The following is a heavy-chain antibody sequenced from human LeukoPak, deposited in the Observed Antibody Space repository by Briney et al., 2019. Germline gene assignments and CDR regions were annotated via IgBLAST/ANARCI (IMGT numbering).Heavy chain of an antibody. CDR1: GFTFSSYS. J-gene: IGHJ4*02. V-gene: IGHV3-21*01. CDR3: ARMMIAAAPFDY. D-gene: IGHD6-13*01. Sequence: GGSLRLSCAASGFTFSSYSMNWVRQAPGKGLEWVSSISSSSSYIYYADSVKGRFTISRDNAKNSLFLQMNSLRAEDTAVYYCARMMIAAAPFDYWGQGTLVTVSS. CDR2: ISSSSSYI.